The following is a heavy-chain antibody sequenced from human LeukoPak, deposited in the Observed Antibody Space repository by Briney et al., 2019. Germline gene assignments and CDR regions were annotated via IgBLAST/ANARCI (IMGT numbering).Heavy chain of an antibody. CDR1: GFTFSDYY. V-gene: IGHV3-11*01. D-gene: IGHD3-10*01. Sequence: GGSLRLSCAASGFTFSDYYMTWIRQAPGKGLEWVTYISSSGSTIYYADSVKGRFTISRDNAKNSLHLQMNSLRAEDTAVYYCARDKERYYGSGSYHYGMDVWGQGTTVTVSS. J-gene: IGHJ6*02. CDR2: ISSSGSTI. CDR3: ARDKERYYGSGSYHYGMDV.